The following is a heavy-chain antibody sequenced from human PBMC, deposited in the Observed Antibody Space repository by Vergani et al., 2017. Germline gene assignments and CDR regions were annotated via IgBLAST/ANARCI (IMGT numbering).Heavy chain of an antibody. CDR1: GYSFTSYW. D-gene: IGHD4-17*01. J-gene: IGHJ6*03. Sequence: EVQLVQSGAEVKKPGESLKISCKGSGYSFTSYWIGWVRQMPGKGLEWMGIIYPGDSDTRYSPSFQGQVTISADKSISTAYLQWSSLKASDTAMYYCARVPNDYGDYRGYYYYYMDVWGKGTTVTVSS. CDR3: ARVPNDYGDYRGYYYYYMDV. V-gene: IGHV5-51*01. CDR2: IYPGDSDT.